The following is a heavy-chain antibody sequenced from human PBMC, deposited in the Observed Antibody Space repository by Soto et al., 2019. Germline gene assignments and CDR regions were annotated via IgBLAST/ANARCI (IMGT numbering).Heavy chain of an antibody. CDR1: GGTFSSYA. V-gene: IGHV1-69*13. Sequence: GASVKVSCKASGGTFSSYAISWVRQAPGQGLEWMGGIIPIFGTANYAQKFQGRVTITADESTSTAYMELSSLRSEDTAVYYCARSTPIHNIVVVPAAPGWSDYYYYGMDVWGQGTTVTV. J-gene: IGHJ6*02. CDR3: ARSTPIHNIVVVPAAPGWSDYYYYGMDV. CDR2: IIPIFGTA. D-gene: IGHD2-2*01.